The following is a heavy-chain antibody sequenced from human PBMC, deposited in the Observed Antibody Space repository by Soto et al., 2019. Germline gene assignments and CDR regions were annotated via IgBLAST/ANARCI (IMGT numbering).Heavy chain of an antibody. V-gene: IGHV1-8*01. Sequence: GASVKVSCKASGYTFTSYDINWVRQATGQGLEWMGWMNPNSGNTGYAQKFQGRVTMTRNTSISTAYMELSSLRSEDTAVYYCARGIRAVAGYKYYFDYWGQGTLVTVSS. CDR3: ARGIRAVAGYKYYFDY. CDR1: GYTFTSYD. D-gene: IGHD6-19*01. J-gene: IGHJ4*02. CDR2: MNPNSGNT.